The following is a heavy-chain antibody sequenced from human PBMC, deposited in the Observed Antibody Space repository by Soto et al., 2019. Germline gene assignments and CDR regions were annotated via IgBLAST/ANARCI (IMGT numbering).Heavy chain of an antibody. V-gene: IGHV4-59*01. CDR2: IYYSGST. D-gene: IGHD4-4*01. CDR3: ARADYSNYWDFDY. J-gene: IGHJ4*02. CDR1: GGSISSYY. Sequence: SETLSLTCTVSGGSISSYYWSWIRQPPGKGLEWIGYIYYSGSTNYNPSLKGRVTISVDTSKNQFSLKLSSVTAADTAVYYCARADYSNYWDFDYWGQGTLVTVSS.